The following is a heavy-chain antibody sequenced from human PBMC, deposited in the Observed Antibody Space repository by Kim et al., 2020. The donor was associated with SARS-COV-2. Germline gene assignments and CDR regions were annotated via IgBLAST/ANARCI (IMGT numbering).Heavy chain of an antibody. CDR1: GFTFSTYA. V-gene: IGHV3-23*01. CDR3: AKGRDRGSIRYGMDV. J-gene: IGHJ6*02. CDR2: INNSGGNT. Sequence: GGSLRLSCTASGFTFSTYAMRWVRQAPGKGLDCISGINNSGGNTYYADSVKGRFTISRDNSKSTLYLQMNSLRAEDTAIYYCAKGRDRGSIRYGMDVWGQGTTVTVSS. D-gene: IGHD3-10*01.